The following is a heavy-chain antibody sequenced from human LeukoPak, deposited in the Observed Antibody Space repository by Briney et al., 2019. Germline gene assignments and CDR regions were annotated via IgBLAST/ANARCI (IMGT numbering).Heavy chain of an antibody. D-gene: IGHD3-22*01. CDR1: GFTFSSYS. Sequence: GGSLRLSCAASGFTFSSYSMNWVRQAPGKGLEWVSSISSSSSYIYYADSMKGRFTISRDNAKNSLYLQMNSLRAEDTAVYYCARDPPAYYYDSSGYRTFDYWGQGTLVTVSS. CDR3: ARDPPAYYYDSSGYRTFDY. J-gene: IGHJ4*02. V-gene: IGHV3-21*01. CDR2: ISSSSSYI.